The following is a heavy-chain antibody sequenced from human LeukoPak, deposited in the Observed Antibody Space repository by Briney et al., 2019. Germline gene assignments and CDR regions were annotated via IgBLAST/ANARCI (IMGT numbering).Heavy chain of an antibody. V-gene: IGHV4-61*02. D-gene: IGHD1-26*01. CDR3: ARAVGASRNFFDY. J-gene: IGHJ4*02. CDR1: GGSISSGPYY. CDR2: IYSSGRT. Sequence: SETLSLTCTVSGGSISSGPYYWSWIRQPAGKGLEWIGRIYSSGRTNYNPSLKSRVTISLDTSKNQISLKVSSVTAADTAMYYCARAVGASRNFFDYWGQGTLVTVSS.